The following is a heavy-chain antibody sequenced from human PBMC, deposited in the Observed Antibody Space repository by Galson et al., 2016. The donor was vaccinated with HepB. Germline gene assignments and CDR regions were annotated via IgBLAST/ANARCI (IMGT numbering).Heavy chain of an antibody. J-gene: IGHJ4*02. CDR1: GDSIRSTNYY. CDR2: IYYSGNT. V-gene: IGHV4-39*01. CDR3: MRHYSSGPRAVDS. D-gene: IGHD3-22*01. Sequence: ETLSLTCTVSGDSIRSTNYYWGWVRQPPGKGLEWIGSIYYSGNTYYNTSLLSRVSVSIDTPKNQFSLKVTAVTAAVAAVYYCMRHYSSGPRAVDSWGQGTLVTVSS.